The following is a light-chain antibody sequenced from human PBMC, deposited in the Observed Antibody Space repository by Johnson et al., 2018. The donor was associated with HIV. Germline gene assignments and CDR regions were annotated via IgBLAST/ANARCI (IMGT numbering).Light chain of an antibody. CDR3: ATWDRSLSAGPYC. J-gene: IGLJ1*01. CDR1: SSNIGNNY. CDR2: ENN. V-gene: IGLV1-51*02. Sequence: QSVLTQPPSVSAAPGQKVTISCSGSSSNIGNNYISWYQQFPGTAPKLLIYENNKRPSGIPDRFSGSKSGTSATLDITGLQTGDEADYYCATWDRSLSAGPYCFETETKVTVL.